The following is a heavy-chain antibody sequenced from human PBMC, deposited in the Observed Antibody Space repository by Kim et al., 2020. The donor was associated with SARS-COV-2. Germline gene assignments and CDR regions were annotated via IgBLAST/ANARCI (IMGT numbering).Heavy chain of an antibody. CDR2: ST. D-gene: IGHD3-16*01. Sequence: STNYHPSLKSRVTISVDTSKNQFSLKLSSVTAADTAVYYCAREYGGTFDYWGQGTLVTVSS. CDR3: AREYGGTFDY. V-gene: IGHV4-59*01. J-gene: IGHJ4*02.